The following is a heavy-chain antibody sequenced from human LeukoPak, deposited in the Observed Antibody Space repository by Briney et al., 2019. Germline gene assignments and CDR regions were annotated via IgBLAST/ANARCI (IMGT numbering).Heavy chain of an antibody. V-gene: IGHV4-38-2*01. CDR2: IYHSGST. J-gene: IGHJ4*02. CDR3: ARSPYYFDSSGYHGAYYFDY. CDR1: GHSISSGDY. D-gene: IGHD3-22*01. Sequence: SETLSLTCVVSGHSISSGDYWGWIRQPPGKGLEWIGSIYHSGSTYNNPSLKSRVTIPVDTSKNQFSLKLSSVTAADTAVYYCARSPYYFDSSGYHGAYYFDYWGQGTLVTVSS.